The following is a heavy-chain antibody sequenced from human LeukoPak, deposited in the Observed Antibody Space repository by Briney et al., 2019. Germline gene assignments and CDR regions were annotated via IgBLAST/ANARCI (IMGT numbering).Heavy chain of an antibody. CDR3: ARHPSGYSSSWSFY. Sequence: SETLSLTCTVSGGSISSSSYYWGWIRQPPGKGLEWIASIYYSGSTYYNPSLKSRVTLSVDTSKNQFSLKLSSVTAADTAVYYCARHPSGYSSSWSFYWGQGTLVTVSS. V-gene: IGHV4-39*01. D-gene: IGHD6-13*01. CDR2: IYYSGST. CDR1: GGSISSSSYY. J-gene: IGHJ4*02.